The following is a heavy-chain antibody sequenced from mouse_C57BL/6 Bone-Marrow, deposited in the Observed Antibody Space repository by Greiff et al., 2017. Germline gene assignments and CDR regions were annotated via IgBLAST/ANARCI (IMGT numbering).Heavy chain of an antibody. J-gene: IGHJ3*01. D-gene: IGHD2-3*01. CDR1: GFTFSSSA. V-gene: IGHV5-9-1*02. CDR2: ISSGGDYI. CDR3: TRGGLLRLAY. Sequence: DVMLVESGEGLVKPGGSLKLSCAASGFTFSSSAMSWVRQTPEKRLEWVAYISSGGDYIYYADTVKGRFTISRDNARNTLYLQMSSLKSEDTAMYYCTRGGLLRLAYWGQGTLVTVSA.